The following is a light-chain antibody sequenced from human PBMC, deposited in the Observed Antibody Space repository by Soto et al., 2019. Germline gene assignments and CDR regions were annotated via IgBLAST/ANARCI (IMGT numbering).Light chain of an antibody. CDR1: SSDVGGYNY. V-gene: IGLV2-8*01. Sequence: QSALTQPPSASGSPGQSVTISCTGTSSDVGGYNYVSWYQQHPGKAPKLMIYDVNKRPPGVPDRFSGSKSGNTASLTVSGLQAEDEGDYHCTSYAGINGVVFGGGTQLTVL. CDR2: DVN. CDR3: TSYAGINGVV. J-gene: IGLJ2*01.